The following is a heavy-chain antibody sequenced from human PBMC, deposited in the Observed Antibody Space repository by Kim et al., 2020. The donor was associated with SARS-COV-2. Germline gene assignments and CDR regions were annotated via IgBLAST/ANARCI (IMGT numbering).Heavy chain of an antibody. J-gene: IGHJ4*02. CDR2: ISGSGGST. CDR3: AKGRRITMIVVVITTLGYFDY. V-gene: IGHV3-23*01. CDR1: GFTFSSYA. Sequence: GGSLRLSCAASGFTFSSYAMSWVRQAPGKGLEWVSAISGSGGSTYYADSVKGRFTISRDNSKNTLCLQMNSLRAEDTAVYYCAKGRRITMIVVVITTLGYFDYWGQGTLVTVSS. D-gene: IGHD3-22*01.